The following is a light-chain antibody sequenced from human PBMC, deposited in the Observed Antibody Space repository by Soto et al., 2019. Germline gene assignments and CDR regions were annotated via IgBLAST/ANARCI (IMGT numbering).Light chain of an antibody. V-gene: IGLV1-40*01. CDR3: QSYDSSLSGYV. CDR1: SSNIGAGYD. CDR2: GNS. Sequence: QSVLTQPPSVYGAPGQRVTISCTGRSSNIGAGYDVHWYQQLPGTAPKLLIYGNSNRPSGVPDRFSGSKSGTSASLAITGLQAEDEADYYCQSYDSSLSGYVFGTGTKVTVL. J-gene: IGLJ1*01.